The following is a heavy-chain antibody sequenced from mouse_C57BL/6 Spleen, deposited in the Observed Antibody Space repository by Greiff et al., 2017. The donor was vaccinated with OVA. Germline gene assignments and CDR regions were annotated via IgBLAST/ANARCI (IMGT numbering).Heavy chain of an antibody. CDR2: IRNKANGYTT. CDR3: ARSPNWGYYAMDY. CDR1: GFTFTDYY. V-gene: IGHV7-3*01. J-gene: IGHJ4*01. Sequence: EVKLVESGGGLVQPGGSLSLSCAASGFTFTDYYMSWVRQPPGKALEWLGFIRNKANGYTTEYSASVKGRFTISRDNSHSILYLQMNALRAEDSATYYCARSPNWGYYAMDYWGQGTSVTVSS. D-gene: IGHD4-1*01.